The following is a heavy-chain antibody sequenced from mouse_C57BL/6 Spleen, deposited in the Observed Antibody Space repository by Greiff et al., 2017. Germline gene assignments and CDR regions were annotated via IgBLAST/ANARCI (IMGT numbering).Heavy chain of an antibody. V-gene: IGHV2-5*01. CDR3: AKPYYSGSAMDY. J-gene: IGHJ4*01. Sequence: QVQLKESGPGLVQPSQSLSITCTVSGFSLTSYGVHWVRQSPGKGLEWLGVIWRGGSTDYNAAFMSRLSIIKDNSKSQVFFKMNSLQADDTAIYYCAKPYYSGSAMDYWGQGTSVTVSS. D-gene: IGHD1-1*01. CDR1: GFSLTSYG. CDR2: IWRGGST.